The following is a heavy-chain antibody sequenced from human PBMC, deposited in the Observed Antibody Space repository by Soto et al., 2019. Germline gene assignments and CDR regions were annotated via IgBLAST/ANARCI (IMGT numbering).Heavy chain of an antibody. CDR2: IYYSGST. Sequence: PGKGLEWIGYIYYSGSTHYNPSLKSRVTISVDTSKNQFSLKLSSVTAADTAVYYCAFFFQAEDGIRATVPVSAFLLNRSSDL. CDR3: AFFFQAEDGIRATVPVSAFLLNRSSDL. V-gene: IGHV4-59*01. J-gene: IGHJ2*01. D-gene: IGHD1-26*01.